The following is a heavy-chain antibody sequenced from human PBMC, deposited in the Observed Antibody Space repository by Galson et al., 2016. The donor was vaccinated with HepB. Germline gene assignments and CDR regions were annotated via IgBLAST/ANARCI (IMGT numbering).Heavy chain of an antibody. CDR2: ISYSGASA. D-gene: IGHD2-15*01. Sequence: RLSCAASGFTFSNYAMSWVRQAPGKGLEWVAAISYSGASAYYADFAKGRFTISRDNSKNTVFLQMNSLGAKDTALYYCAKVLRQSGPDDHFDSWGQGTLVTVSS. CDR3: AKVLRQSGPDDHFDS. V-gene: IGHV3-23*01. CDR1: GFTFSNYA. J-gene: IGHJ4*02.